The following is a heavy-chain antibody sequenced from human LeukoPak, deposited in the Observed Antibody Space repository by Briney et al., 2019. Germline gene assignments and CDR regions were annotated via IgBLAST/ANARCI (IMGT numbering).Heavy chain of an antibody. Sequence: GASVKVSCKASGGTFSSYAISWVRQAPGQGLEWMGRIIPILGIANYAQKSQGRVTITADKSTSTAYMELSSLRSEDTAVYYCARDRVSGYGSGYAFDIWGQGTMVTVSS. V-gene: IGHV1-69*04. D-gene: IGHD5-12*01. CDR1: GGTFSSYA. CDR3: ARDRVSGYGSGYAFDI. CDR2: IIPILGIA. J-gene: IGHJ3*02.